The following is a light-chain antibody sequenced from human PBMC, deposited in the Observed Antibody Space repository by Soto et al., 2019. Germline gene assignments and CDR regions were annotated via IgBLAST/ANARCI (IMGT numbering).Light chain of an antibody. CDR3: QQYNSYSRT. CDR2: KAS. J-gene: IGKJ1*01. V-gene: IGKV1-5*03. Sequence: DIQLTQXPSTLSASVGDRVTITCRASQSISSWLAWYQQKPGKAPKLLIYKASSLESGVPSRFSGSGSGTEFTLTISSLQPDDFATYYCQQYNSYSRTFGQGTKVEIK. CDR1: QSISSW.